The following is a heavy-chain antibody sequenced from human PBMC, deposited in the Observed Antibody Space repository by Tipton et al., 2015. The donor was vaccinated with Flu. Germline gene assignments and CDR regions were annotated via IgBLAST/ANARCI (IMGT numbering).Heavy chain of an antibody. V-gene: IGHV3-53*01. CDR1: GFTVSGNY. Sequence: SLRLSCAASGFTVSGNYMSWVRQAPGKGLEWVSVIYGGGRASYADSVKGRFTISRDTSMNTLYLQMNSLSAADTAVYYCARVTGASTAYGMDVWGQGTTVTVSS. CDR3: ARVTGASTAYGMDV. J-gene: IGHJ6*02. D-gene: IGHD2-2*01. CDR2: IYGGGRA.